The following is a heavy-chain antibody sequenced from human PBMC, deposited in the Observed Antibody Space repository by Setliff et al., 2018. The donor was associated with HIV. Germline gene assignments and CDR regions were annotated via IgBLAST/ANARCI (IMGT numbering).Heavy chain of an antibody. V-gene: IGHV4-4*09. CDR1: GGSISTYY. CDR3: ARHANYDFWSGYWGYYFDY. D-gene: IGHD3-3*01. CDR2: IYTIGTT. J-gene: IGHJ4*02. Sequence: PSETLSLTCTVSGGSISTYYWSWIRQPPGKGLEWIGYIYTIGTTNYNPSLKSRVTISVDTSKKQVSLKLSSVTAADTAVYYCARHANYDFWSGYWGYYFDYWGQGTLVTVSS.